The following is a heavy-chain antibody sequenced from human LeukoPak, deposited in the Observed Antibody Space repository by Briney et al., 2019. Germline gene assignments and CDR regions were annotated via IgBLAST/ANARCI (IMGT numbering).Heavy chain of an antibody. CDR3: ARGQLYGDYDPTGDY. Sequence: ASVKVSCKASGYTFTSYYMHWVRQAPGQGLEWMGIINPSGGSTSYAQKFQGRVTMTRNTSISTAYMELSSLRSEDTAVYYCARGQLYGDYDPTGDYWGQGTLVTVSS. CDR2: INPSGGST. D-gene: IGHD4-17*01. CDR1: GYTFTSYY. V-gene: IGHV1-46*01. J-gene: IGHJ4*02.